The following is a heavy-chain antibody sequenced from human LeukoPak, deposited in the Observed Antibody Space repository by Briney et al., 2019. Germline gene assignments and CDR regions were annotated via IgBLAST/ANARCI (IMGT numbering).Heavy chain of an antibody. J-gene: IGHJ6*02. CDR3: ARDWVISAAGVYYGMDV. CDR1: GFTFSSYE. CDR2: ISSSVGTI. D-gene: IGHD6-13*01. Sequence: GGSLRLSCAASGFTFSSYEMNWVRQAPGKGLELVSYISSSVGTIYYADSVKGRFTISRDNAKNSLYLQMNSMRAEDTAIYYCARDWVISAAGVYYGMDVWGQGTTVTVSS. V-gene: IGHV3-48*03.